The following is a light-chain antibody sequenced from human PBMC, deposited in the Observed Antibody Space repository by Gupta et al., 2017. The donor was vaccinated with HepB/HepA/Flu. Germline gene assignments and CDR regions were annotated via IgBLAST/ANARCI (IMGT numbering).Light chain of an antibody. CDR3: QEYNYWPTWT. J-gene: IGKJ1*01. CDR2: GAS. Sequence: EIVMTQSPATLSVSPGERATLSCRASQSVNSNLAWYQQKPCQAPRLLIFGASTRATGVPARFSATGCGRDXSLTISXLQLEDFAVYYFQEYNYWPTWTFGXGTKVEIK. V-gene: IGKV3-15*01. CDR1: QSVNSN.